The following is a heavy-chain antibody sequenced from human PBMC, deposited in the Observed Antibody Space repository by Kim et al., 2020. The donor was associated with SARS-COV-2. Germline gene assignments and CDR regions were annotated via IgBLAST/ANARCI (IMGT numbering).Heavy chain of an antibody. Sequence: GESLKISCKGSGYSFTSYWISWVRQMPGKGLEWMGRIDPSDSYTNYSPSFQGHVTISADKSISTAYLQWSSLKASDTAMYYCARLHCSSTSCGRFDPWGQGTLVTVSS. CDR3: ARLHCSSTSCGRFDP. D-gene: IGHD2-2*01. CDR2: IDPSDSYT. V-gene: IGHV5-10-1*01. CDR1: GYSFTSYW. J-gene: IGHJ5*02.